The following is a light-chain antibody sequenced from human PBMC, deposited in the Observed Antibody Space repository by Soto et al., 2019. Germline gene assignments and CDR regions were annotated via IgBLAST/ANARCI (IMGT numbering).Light chain of an antibody. CDR3: RSYAGSNNLGV. J-gene: IGLJ2*01. Sequence: QSVLTQLPSASGSLGQSVTISCTGTSSDGGGYNYVSWYQQHPGKAPKLMIYEVSKRPSGVPDRFSGSKSGNTASLTVSGLQAEDAADYYCRSYAGSNNLGVFGGGTKLTVL. CDR1: SSDGGGYNY. CDR2: EVS. V-gene: IGLV2-8*01.